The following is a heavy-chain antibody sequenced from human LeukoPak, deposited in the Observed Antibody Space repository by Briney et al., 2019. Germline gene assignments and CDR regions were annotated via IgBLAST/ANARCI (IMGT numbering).Heavy chain of an antibody. Sequence: SETLSLTCTVSGASICSYYWSWIRQPPGRGLEWIGFIYYSGNTNYNPSLKSRVTMSVDTSKNLFSLRLSSVTAADTAVYYCASHSARIYSSGYSYGFDIWGQGTMVTVSS. D-gene: IGHD3-22*01. CDR3: ASHSARIYSSGYSYGFDI. J-gene: IGHJ3*02. CDR2: IYYSGNT. CDR1: GASICSYY. V-gene: IGHV4-59*01.